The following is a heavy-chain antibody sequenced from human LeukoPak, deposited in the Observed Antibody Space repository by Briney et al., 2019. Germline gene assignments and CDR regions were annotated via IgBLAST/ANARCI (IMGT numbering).Heavy chain of an antibody. Sequence: PGGSLRLSCAASGIILSSYWMSWVRQALGKGLEWVANIKQDGSEKWYVDSVKGRFTISRDNAKNSLYLQMNSLRVEDTAVYYCAREFRSGYNSRWFDYWGQGTLVTVSS. J-gene: IGHJ5*01. D-gene: IGHD6-19*01. CDR3: AREFRSGYNSRWFDY. CDR2: IKQDGSEK. V-gene: IGHV3-7*01. CDR1: GIILSSYW.